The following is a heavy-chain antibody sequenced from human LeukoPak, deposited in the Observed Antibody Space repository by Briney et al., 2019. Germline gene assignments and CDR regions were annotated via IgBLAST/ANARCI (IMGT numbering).Heavy chain of an antibody. D-gene: IGHD2-2*01. CDR3: ARDLNNLCSTSCYVNWFDT. V-gene: IGHV4-4*07. CDR2: IYTSGST. CDR1: GGSISSYY. J-gene: IGHJ5*02. Sequence: SETLSLTCTVSGGSISSYYWSWIRQPVGKWREWIVRIYTSGSTNYNPSLKSRSTMPVDTPKNQFSLKLSSVTVADTAVYYCARDLNNLCSTSCYVNWFDTWGQGTLVTVSS.